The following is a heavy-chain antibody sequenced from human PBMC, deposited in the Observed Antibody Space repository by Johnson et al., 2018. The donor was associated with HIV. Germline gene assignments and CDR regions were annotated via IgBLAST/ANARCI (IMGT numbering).Heavy chain of an antibody. Sequence: EKLVESGGGLVQPGGSLRLSCAASGFTFSSYDMHWVRQATGKGLEWVSAIGTAGDTYYPGSVKGRFTISRENAKNSLYLQMNSLRAGDTAVYYCAKDRWVGVGDAFDIWGQGTMVTVSS. CDR1: GFTFSSYD. D-gene: IGHD2-15*01. J-gene: IGHJ3*02. CDR2: IGTAGDT. CDR3: AKDRWVGVGDAFDI. V-gene: IGHV3-13*01.